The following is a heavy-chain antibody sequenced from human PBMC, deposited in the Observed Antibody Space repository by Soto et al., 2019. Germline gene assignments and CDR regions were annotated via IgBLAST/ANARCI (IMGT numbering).Heavy chain of an antibody. CDR2: IWYDGGNK. CDR3: AREGGSYDLMYYGMDV. J-gene: IGHJ6*02. CDR1: GFTFSNYG. V-gene: IGHV3-33*01. D-gene: IGHD5-12*01. Sequence: GGSLRLSCAASGFTFSNYGMHWVRQAPGEGLEWVAVIWYDGGNKYYADSVKGRFTISRDNSKNTLYLQMNSLRAEDTAVYYCAREGGSYDLMYYGMDVWGQGTTVTVSS.